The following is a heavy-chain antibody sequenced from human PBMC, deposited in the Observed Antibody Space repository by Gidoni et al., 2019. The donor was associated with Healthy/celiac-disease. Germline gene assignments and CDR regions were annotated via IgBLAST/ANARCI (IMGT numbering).Heavy chain of an antibody. D-gene: IGHD3-22*01. CDR1: GFAFSNAW. V-gene: IGHV3-15*01. J-gene: IGHJ4*02. CDR3: TTTPGEDSSGYYTPGY. Sequence: EVQLVESGGGLVKPGGSLRLSCAASGFAFSNAWMSWVRQAPGKGLEWVGRIKSKTDGGTTDYAAPVKGRFTISRDDSKNTLYLQMHSLKTEDTAVYYCTTTPGEDSSGYYTPGYWGQGTLVTVSS. CDR2: IKSKTDGGTT.